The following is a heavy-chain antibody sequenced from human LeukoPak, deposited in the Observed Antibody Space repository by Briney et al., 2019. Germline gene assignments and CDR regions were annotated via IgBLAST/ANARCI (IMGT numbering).Heavy chain of an antibody. CDR3: ARGYTSASS. Sequence: GSLRLSCAASGFTFNIFAMHWVRQAPGKGLEWVAVISYDGTNKYYADSVKGRFTISRDNSKNTLYLQMDSLRADDMSVYYCARGYTSASSWGQGTLVTVSS. CDR2: ISYDGTNK. CDR1: GFTFNIFA. D-gene: IGHD6-19*01. V-gene: IGHV3-30*04. J-gene: IGHJ4*02.